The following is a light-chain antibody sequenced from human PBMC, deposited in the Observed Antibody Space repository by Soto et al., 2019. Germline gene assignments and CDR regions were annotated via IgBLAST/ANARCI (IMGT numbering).Light chain of an antibody. CDR3: QQYHDWPPLT. Sequence: EIVMTQSPATLSVSPGQRVTLSCRASQSISSNLAWYQQKPGLPPRLLFYSASARATGTSARFSASGSGTEFSLTISSLQSEDVAIYYCQQYHDWPPLTFGGGNKIQIK. CDR1: QSISSN. CDR2: SAS. J-gene: IGKJ4*01. V-gene: IGKV3-15*01.